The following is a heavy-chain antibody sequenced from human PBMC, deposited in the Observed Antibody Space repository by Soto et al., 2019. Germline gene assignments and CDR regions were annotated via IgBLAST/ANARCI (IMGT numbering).Heavy chain of an antibody. V-gene: IGHV5-10-1*01. CDR1: GYSFTSYW. CDR2: IDPSDSYT. D-gene: IGHD3-3*01. CDR3: ARRHDFWSGYYTEYYYGLDV. J-gene: IGHJ6*02. Sequence: GESLKISCKGSGYSFTSYWISWVRQMPGKGLEWMGRIDPSDSYTNYSPSFQGHVTISADKSINTAYLQWSSLKASDTAMYYCARRHDFWSGYYTEYYYGLDVWGQGTTVTVSS.